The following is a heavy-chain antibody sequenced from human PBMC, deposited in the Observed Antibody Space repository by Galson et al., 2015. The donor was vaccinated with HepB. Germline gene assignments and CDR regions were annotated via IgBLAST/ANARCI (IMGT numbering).Heavy chain of an antibody. CDR3: TRDAPERYALLWFGELIGYFDY. CDR1: GFTFGDYA. Sequence: SLRLSCAASGFTFGDYAMSWVRQAPGKGLEWVGFIRSKAYGGTTEYAASVKGRFTISRDDSKSIAYLQMNSLKTEDTAVYYCTRDAPERYALLWFGELIGYFDYWGQGTLVTVSS. J-gene: IGHJ4*02. D-gene: IGHD3-10*01. V-gene: IGHV3-49*04. CDR2: IRSKAYGGTT.